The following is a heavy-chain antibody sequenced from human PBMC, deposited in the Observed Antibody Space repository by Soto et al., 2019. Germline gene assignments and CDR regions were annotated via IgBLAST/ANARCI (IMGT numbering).Heavy chain of an antibody. CDR2: INPSGGST. J-gene: IGHJ5*02. CDR3: AREKGLWFGGENENWFDP. V-gene: IGHV1-46*01. CDR1: GYTFTSYY. D-gene: IGHD3-10*01. Sequence: ASVKGSCKASGYTFTSYYMHWVRQAPGQGLEWMGIINPSGGSTSYAQKFQGRVTMTRDTSTSTVYMELSSLRSEDTAVYYCAREKGLWFGGENENWFDPWGQGTLVTVSS.